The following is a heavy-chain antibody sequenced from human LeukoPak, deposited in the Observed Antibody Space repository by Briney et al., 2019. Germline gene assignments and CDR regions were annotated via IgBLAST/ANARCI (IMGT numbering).Heavy chain of an antibody. J-gene: IGHJ5*02. CDR1: GFTFSSYW. CDR2: IKKDGSEK. D-gene: IGHD6-6*01. Sequence: GGSLRLSCAASGFTFSSYWMSWVRQAPGKGLEWVANIKKDGSEKYYVDSVKGRFTISRDNAKNSLYLQMNSLRAEDTALYYCARDLSSSSQSPDWFDPWGQGTLVTVSS. V-gene: IGHV3-7*03. CDR3: ARDLSSSSQSPDWFDP.